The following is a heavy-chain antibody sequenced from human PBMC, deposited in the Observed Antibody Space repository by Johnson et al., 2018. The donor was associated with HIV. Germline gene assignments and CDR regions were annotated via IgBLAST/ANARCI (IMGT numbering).Heavy chain of an antibody. CDR1: GFTFSSYA. CDR3: ARDRPSVSYYVDAFDI. Sequence: QVQLVESGGGVVQPGRSLRLSCAASGFTFSSYAMHWVRQAPGKGLEWVAVISYDGSNKYYADSVKGRFTISSDNSKNPLYLQMNSLRAEDTAVYYCARDRPSVSYYVDAFDIWGQGTMVTVSS. D-gene: IGHD1-26*01. J-gene: IGHJ3*02. CDR2: ISYDGSNK. V-gene: IGHV3-30-3*01.